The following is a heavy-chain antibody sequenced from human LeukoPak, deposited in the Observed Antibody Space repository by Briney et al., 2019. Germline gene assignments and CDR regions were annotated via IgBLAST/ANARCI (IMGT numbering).Heavy chain of an antibody. Sequence: SVKVSCKASGGTLSSYAISWVRQAPGQGLEWMGGIIPIFGTANYAQKFQGRVTITADESTSTAYMELSSLRSEDTAVYYCARVAEDYDILTGYYPLYYWGQGTLVTVSS. V-gene: IGHV1-69*01. CDR2: IIPIFGTA. J-gene: IGHJ4*02. CDR3: ARVAEDYDILTGYYPLYY. CDR1: GGTLSSYA. D-gene: IGHD3-9*01.